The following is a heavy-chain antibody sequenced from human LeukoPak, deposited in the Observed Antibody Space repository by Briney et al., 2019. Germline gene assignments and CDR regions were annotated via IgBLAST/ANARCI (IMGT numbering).Heavy chain of an antibody. CDR2: IYSGGSI. CDR1: GFAVSSSY. J-gene: IGHJ3*02. D-gene: IGHD3-22*01. V-gene: IGHV3-53*05. Sequence: GGSLRLSCAVSGFAVSSSYMSWVRQAPGKGLEWVSVIYSGGSIYYADSVKGRFTISRDNSKNTPYLQMNSLRAEDTAVYYCARDWVLVITTYDAFDIWGQGTMVTVSS. CDR3: ARDWVLVITTYDAFDI.